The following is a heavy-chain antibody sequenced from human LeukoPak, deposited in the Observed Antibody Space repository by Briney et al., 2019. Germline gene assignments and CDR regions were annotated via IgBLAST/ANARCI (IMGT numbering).Heavy chain of an antibody. CDR2: ISYSGNT. CDR3: ARYYYDSSGYYYVGAFDI. J-gene: IGHJ3*02. CDR1: GGSIISSDYH. V-gene: IGHV4-39*01. Sequence: PSETLSLTCTVSGGSIISSDYHWGWVRQPPGKGLEWIGTISYSGNTDYNPSLRSRVTISVDTSKNQFSLKLSSVTAADTAVYYCARYYYDSSGYYYVGAFDIWGQGTMVTVPS. D-gene: IGHD3-22*01.